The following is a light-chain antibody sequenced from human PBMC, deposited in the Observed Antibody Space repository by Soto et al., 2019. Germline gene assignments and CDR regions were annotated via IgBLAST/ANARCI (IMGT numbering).Light chain of an antibody. V-gene: IGKV1-5*03. CDR3: QQYASYSPYT. CDR2: NAS. CDR1: QTISSS. Sequence: DVQMTQFPPTLSASIGGRVTITCRASQTISSSLAWYQQKPGKAPKLLIYNASTLETGVPSRFSGSGSGTEFTLTLSSLQPDDFATYYCQQYASYSPYTFGQGTRLEIK. J-gene: IGKJ2*01.